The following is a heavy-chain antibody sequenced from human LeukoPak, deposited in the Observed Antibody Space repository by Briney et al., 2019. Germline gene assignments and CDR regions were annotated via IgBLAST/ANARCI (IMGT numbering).Heavy chain of an antibody. J-gene: IGHJ4*02. D-gene: IGHD1-1*01. V-gene: IGHV4-34*01. CDR3: ARRGK. Sequence: PSETLSLTCAVYGGSFSGYYWSWIRQPPGPGLEWKGEINHSGSTNYNPSLKSRVTISVDTSKNQFSLTLSSVNAADTAVYYRARRGKWGQGTLVTVSS. CDR2: INHSGST. CDR1: GGSFSGYY.